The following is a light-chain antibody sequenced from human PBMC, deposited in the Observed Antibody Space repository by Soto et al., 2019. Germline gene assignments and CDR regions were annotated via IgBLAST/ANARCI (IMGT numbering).Light chain of an antibody. V-gene: IGLV2-14*01. Sequence: QSALTQPASVSGSPGQSITISCTGTRSDIGRYNYVSWYQQHPGKAPKLMIYEVTYRPSGFSARFSGSKSGSTASLTISCLQAEDEADYFCTSPTPGSLYVFGTGTQLTVL. CDR3: TSPTPGSLYV. J-gene: IGLJ1*01. CDR2: EVT. CDR1: RSDIGRYNY.